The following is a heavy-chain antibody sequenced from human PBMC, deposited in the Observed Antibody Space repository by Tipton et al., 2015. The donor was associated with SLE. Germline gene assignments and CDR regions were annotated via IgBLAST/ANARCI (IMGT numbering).Heavy chain of an antibody. CDR2: IYYSGIT. CDR3: ARGELYSGASLYYFEY. V-gene: IGHV4-59*01. Sequence: TLSLTCTVSRGSMSSYYWSWIRQPPGKGLEWIGYIYYSGITSYNPSLKSRVTISVDTSKNQFSLKLSSVTAADTAVYFCARGELYSGASLYYFEYWGQGTLVTVSS. J-gene: IGHJ4*02. D-gene: IGHD1-7*01. CDR1: RGSMSSYY.